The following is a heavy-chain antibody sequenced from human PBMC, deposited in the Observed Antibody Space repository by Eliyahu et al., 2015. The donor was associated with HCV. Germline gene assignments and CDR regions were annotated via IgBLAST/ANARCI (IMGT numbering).Heavy chain of an antibody. D-gene: IGHD6-19*01. J-gene: IGHJ4*02. V-gene: IGHV1-3*04. Sequence: QVKLVQSGAEVKKPGASVKVSCKASGYTXTNXAIQWVRQAPGQRLEWMGWMNTANGNTEYSQRFQGRVSMSRDTSASTAYMELSSLRFEDTAVYYCVRDRGSDWTLDFWGQGTLVTVSS. CDR3: VRDRGSDWTLDF. CDR2: MNTANGNT. CDR1: GYTXTNXA.